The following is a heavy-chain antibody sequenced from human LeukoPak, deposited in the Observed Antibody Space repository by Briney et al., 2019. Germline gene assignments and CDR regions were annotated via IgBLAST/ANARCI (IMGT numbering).Heavy chain of an antibody. Sequence: SETLSLTCTVSGGSISSYYWSWIRQPPGKGLEWIGYIYYSGSTNYNPSLKNRVTISVDTSKNQFSLKLSSVTAADTAVYYCARLGDDFWSGYFNWFDPWGQGTLVTVSS. CDR1: GGSISSYY. CDR2: IYYSGST. D-gene: IGHD3-3*01. V-gene: IGHV4-59*08. J-gene: IGHJ5*02. CDR3: ARLGDDFWSGYFNWFDP.